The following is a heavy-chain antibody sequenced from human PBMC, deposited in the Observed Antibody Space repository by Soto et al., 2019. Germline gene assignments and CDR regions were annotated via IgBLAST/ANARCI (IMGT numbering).Heavy chain of an antibody. J-gene: IGHJ5*02. D-gene: IGHD6-13*01. Sequence: EVQLLESGGGLVQPGGSLRLSCAASGFTFSNYAMTWVRQGPGKGLEWVSGISGSGSSIYYADSVKGRFTISRDNSKNTLYLQMNSLRAEDTAVYYCAKGGDSSSWKNWFDPWGQGTLVTVSS. CDR3: AKGGDSSSWKNWFDP. CDR1: GFTFSNYA. CDR2: ISGSGSSI. V-gene: IGHV3-23*01.